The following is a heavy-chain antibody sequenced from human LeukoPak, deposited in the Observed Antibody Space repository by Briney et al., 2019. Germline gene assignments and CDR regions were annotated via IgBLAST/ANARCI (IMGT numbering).Heavy chain of an antibody. J-gene: IGHJ5*02. V-gene: IGHV4-34*01. CDR2: INHSGST. CDR3: ARGEEYNWFDP. CDR1: GGSFSGYY. Sequence: SETLSLTCAVYGGSFSGYYWSWIRQPPGKGLEWIGEINHSGSTNYNSSLKSRVTISVDTSKNQFSLKLSSVTAADTAVYCCARGEEYNWFDPWGQGTLVTVSS.